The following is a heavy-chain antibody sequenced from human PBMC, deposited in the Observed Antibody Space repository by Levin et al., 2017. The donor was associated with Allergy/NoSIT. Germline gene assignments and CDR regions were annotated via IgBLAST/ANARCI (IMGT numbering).Heavy chain of an antibody. J-gene: IGHJ4*02. CDR3: ARSKIGYSGTYYFDY. Sequence: GGSLRLSCAASGFTFSSYSMNWVRQAPGKGLEWVSSISSRSSYIYYADSVKGRFTISRDNAKNSLYLQMNSLRAEDTAVYFCARSKIGYSGTYYFDYWGQGTLVTVSS. CDR1: GFTFSSYS. V-gene: IGHV3-21*01. D-gene: IGHD1-26*01. CDR2: ISSRSSYI.